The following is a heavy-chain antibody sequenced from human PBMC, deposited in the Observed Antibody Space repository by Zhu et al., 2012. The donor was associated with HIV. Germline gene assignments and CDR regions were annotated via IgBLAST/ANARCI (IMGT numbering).Heavy chain of an antibody. V-gene: IGHV4-38-2*02. CDR2: FYRTGDI. CDR1: GYSIFNGYY. Sequence: QVQLQESGPGLVKPSETLSLTCTVSGYSIFNGYYWGWVRQPPGKGLEWIGSFYRTGDIYYNPSLKSRVTTSGDMSKNQFSLRLNSVTAADTAVYYCAQKEGYCSGGRCYRFLFDPWSQGTLVTVSS. D-gene: IGHD2-15*01. J-gene: IGHJ5*02. CDR3: AQKEGYCSGGRCYRFLFDP.